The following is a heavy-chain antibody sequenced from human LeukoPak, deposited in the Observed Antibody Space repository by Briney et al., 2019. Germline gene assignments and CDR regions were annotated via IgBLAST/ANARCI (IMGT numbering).Heavy chain of an antibody. CDR3: ARRVRVGFREGSFDY. Sequence: SETLSLTCAVSGDPISRTSFDWGWIRQPPGKGLEWIGNIYHSGSTTYNPSLKSRVPLSVDTSKNQFSLRLSSVTAADTAVYYCARRVRVGFREGSFDYWGQGTRVTVST. CDR1: GDPISRTSFD. V-gene: IGHV4-39*01. J-gene: IGHJ4*02. D-gene: IGHD1-26*01. CDR2: IYHSGST.